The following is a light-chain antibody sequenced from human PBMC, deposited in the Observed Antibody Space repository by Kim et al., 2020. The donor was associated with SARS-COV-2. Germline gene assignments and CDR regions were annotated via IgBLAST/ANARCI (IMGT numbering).Light chain of an antibody. V-gene: IGKV1-16*01. CDR2: GTS. CDR3: QQYDNYPYT. J-gene: IGKJ3*01. CDR1: QAIRNS. Sequence: ASVGDRITITCRASQAIRNSLAWFQQKPGKAPKSLIYGTSNLQSGVPSRFSDSGYGTDFTLTISSLQPEDFATYYCQQYDNYPYTFGPGTKVDIK.